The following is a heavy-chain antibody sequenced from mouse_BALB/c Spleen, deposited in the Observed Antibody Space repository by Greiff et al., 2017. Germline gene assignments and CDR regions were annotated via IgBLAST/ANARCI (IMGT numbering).Heavy chain of an antibody. D-gene: IGHD3-3*01. J-gene: IGHJ3*01. CDR3: ARGGGDAWFAY. CDR1: GFTFSSYG. CDR2: ISSGGSYT. V-gene: IGHV5-6*01. Sequence: EVKLVESGGDLVKPGGSLKLSCAASGFTFSSYGMSWVRQTPDKRLEWVATISSGGSYTYYPDSVKGRFTISRDNAKNTLYLQMSSLKSEDTAMYYCARGGGDAWFAYWGQGTLVTVSA.